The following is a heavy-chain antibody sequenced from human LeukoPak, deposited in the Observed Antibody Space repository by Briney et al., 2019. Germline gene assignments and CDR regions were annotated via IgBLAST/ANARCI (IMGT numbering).Heavy chain of an antibody. CDR3: ARGDTATGGYYYYYMDV. D-gene: IGHD5-18*01. Sequence: EASVKVSCKASGGTFSSYAISWVRQAPGQGLEWMGGIIPIFGAANYAQKFQGRVTITTDESTSTAYMELSSLRSEDTAVYYCARGDTATGGYYYYYMDVWGKGTTVTVSS. CDR2: IIPIFGAA. V-gene: IGHV1-69*05. CDR1: GGTFSSYA. J-gene: IGHJ6*03.